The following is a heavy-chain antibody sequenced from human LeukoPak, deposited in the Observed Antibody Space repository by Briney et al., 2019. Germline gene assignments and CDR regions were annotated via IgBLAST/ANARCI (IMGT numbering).Heavy chain of an antibody. CDR3: ARNYYSLYYDYVWGTYYFDY. D-gene: IGHD3-16*01. Sequence: ASVKVSCKASGYTFTGYYMHWVRQAPGQGLEWMGWINPNSGGTNYAQKFQGRVTMTRDTSISTAYMELSRLRSDDTAVYYCARNYYSLYYDYVWGTYYFDYWGQGTLVTVSS. CDR1: GYTFTGYY. V-gene: IGHV1-2*02. J-gene: IGHJ4*02. CDR2: INPNSGGT.